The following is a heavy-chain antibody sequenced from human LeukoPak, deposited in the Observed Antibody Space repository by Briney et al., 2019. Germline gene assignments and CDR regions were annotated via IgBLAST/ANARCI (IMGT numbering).Heavy chain of an antibody. V-gene: IGHV4-38-2*02. CDR2: IYHSGST. CDR1: GYSISSGYY. J-gene: IGHJ4*02. D-gene: IGHD1-7*01. CDR3: ARDQRTGTTSSFDY. Sequence: SETLSLTCAVSGYSISSGYYWGWIRQPPGKGLEWIGNIYHSGSTYYNPSLKSRVTISVDTSKNQFSLKLSSVTAADTAVYYCARDQRTGTTSSFDYWGQGTLVTVSS.